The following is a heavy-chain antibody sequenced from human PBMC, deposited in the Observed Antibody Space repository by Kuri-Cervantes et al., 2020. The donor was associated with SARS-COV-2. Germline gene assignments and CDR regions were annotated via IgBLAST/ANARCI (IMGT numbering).Heavy chain of an antibody. CDR1: GFSFTTYS. J-gene: IGHJ6*03. V-gene: IGHV3-21*01. Sequence: GGSLRLSCAASGFSFTTYSMTWVRQTPGKGLEWVSSISSSSSQRYYVDSVKGRFTISRDNAKNSLYLQMNSLIAEDTAVYYCASLLSGGGAHLYYFYMGAWGKGTSVTVSS. D-gene: IGHD3-16*01. CDR3: ASLLSGGGAHLYYFYMGA. CDR2: ISSSSSQR.